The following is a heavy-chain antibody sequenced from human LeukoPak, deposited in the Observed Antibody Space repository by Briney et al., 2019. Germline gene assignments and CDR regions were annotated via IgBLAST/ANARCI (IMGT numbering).Heavy chain of an antibody. CDR1: GFTFDDYA. J-gene: IGHJ4*02. Sequence: GGSLRLSCAASGFTFDDYAMHWVRQVPGKGLEWVSGISWNSRTIGYVDSVKGRFTISRDNAKNSLYLRMNSLRAEDTALYYCAKDEHGNYGTIDYWGQGTLVTVSS. CDR2: ISWNSRTI. CDR3: AKDEHGNYGTIDY. D-gene: IGHD4-17*01. V-gene: IGHV3-9*01.